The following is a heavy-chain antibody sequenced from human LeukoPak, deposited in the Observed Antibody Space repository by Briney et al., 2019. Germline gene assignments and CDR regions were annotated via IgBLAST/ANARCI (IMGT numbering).Heavy chain of an antibody. D-gene: IGHD2/OR15-2a*01. CDR3: ASAEVLGLKAFDI. Sequence: PSETLSLTCTVSGGSISSGSYYWSWIRQPAGKGLEWIGRIYTSGSTNYNPSLKSRVTISVDTSKNQFSLKLSSVTAADTAVYYCASAEVLGLKAFDIWGQGTMVTVSS. CDR1: GGSISSGSYY. J-gene: IGHJ3*02. V-gene: IGHV4-61*02. CDR2: IYTSGST.